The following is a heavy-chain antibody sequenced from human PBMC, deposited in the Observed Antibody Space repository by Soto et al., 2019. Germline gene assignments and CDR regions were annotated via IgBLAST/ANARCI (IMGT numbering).Heavy chain of an antibody. J-gene: IGHJ4*02. CDR2: IYYSGST. Sequence: PSETLSLTCTVSGGSISSYYWSWIRQPPGKGLEGIGYIYYSGSTNYNPSLKSRVTISVDTSKNQFSLKLSSVTAADTAVYYCARLDHYDSSGYLDYGGQGTLVTVS. D-gene: IGHD3-22*01. CDR3: ARLDHYDSSGYLDY. V-gene: IGHV4-59*08. CDR1: GGSISSYY.